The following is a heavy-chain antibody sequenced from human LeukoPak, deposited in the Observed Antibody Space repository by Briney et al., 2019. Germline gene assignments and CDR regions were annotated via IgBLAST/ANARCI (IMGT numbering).Heavy chain of an antibody. V-gene: IGHV3-21*01. D-gene: IGHD3-22*01. CDR2: ISSSSSYI. J-gene: IGHJ4*02. CDR1: GFTFSSYS. CDR3: ARTFGDSSTWPQGTDY. Sequence: GGSLRLSCAASGFTFSSYSMKWVRQAPGKGLEWVSSISSSSSYIYYADSVKGRFTISRDNAKNSLYLQMNSLRAEDTAVYYCARTFGDSSTWPQGTDYWGQGALVTVSS.